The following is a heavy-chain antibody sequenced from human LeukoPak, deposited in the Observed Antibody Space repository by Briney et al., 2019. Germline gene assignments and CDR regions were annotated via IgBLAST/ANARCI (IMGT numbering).Heavy chain of an antibody. V-gene: IGHV3-74*01. Sequence: PGGSLRLSCAVSGFTFSSSWMHWVRQAPGKGLVWVSRKSSDGSNTNYADSVKGRFTVSRDNAKNTLYLQMNSLRVEDTAVYYCARGRGPYGWFDPWGQGTLVTVSS. CDR2: KSSDGSNT. D-gene: IGHD3-10*01. CDR1: GFTFSSSW. J-gene: IGHJ5*02. CDR3: ARGRGPYGWFDP.